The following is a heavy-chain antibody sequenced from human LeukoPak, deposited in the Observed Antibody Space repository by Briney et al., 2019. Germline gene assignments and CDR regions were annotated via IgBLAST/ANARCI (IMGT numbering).Heavy chain of an antibody. Sequence: GGSLRLSCAASDFSVNTNYMNWVRQAPGKGLEWVSGISWNSGGIGYADSVKDRFTISRDNAKNSLYLQMSSLRTEDTAFYYCAKDTSAGYSNSWSDSWGQGTLVTVSS. CDR1: DFSVNTNY. D-gene: IGHD6-13*01. CDR2: ISWNSGGI. CDR3: AKDTSAGYSNSWSDS. J-gene: IGHJ5*01. V-gene: IGHV3-9*01.